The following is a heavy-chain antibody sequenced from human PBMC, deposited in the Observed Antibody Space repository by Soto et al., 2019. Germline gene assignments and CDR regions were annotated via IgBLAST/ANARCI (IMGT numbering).Heavy chain of an antibody. CDR1: GFTFSSYE. Sequence: GSLRLSCAASGFTFSSYEMNWVRQAPGKGLEWVSYISSSGSTIYYADSVKGRFTISRDNAKNSLYLQMNSLRAEDTAVYYCARERGNGWFRWGQGTLVTVSS. CDR2: ISSSGSTI. V-gene: IGHV3-48*03. J-gene: IGHJ4*02. D-gene: IGHD6-19*01. CDR3: ARERGNGWFR.